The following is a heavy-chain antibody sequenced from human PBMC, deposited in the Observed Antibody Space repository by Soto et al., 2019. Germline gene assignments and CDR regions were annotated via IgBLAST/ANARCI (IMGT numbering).Heavy chain of an antibody. D-gene: IGHD3-10*02. V-gene: IGHV3-15*07. CDR2: IKSKNEGGSI. J-gene: IGHJ6*02. Sequence: EIQLVESGGGPVKPGGSLRLSCAASGFTFSNAWMDWVRQVPGKGLEWVGRIKSKNEGGSIDYAAPVKVRFTISRDDSKNSLFLQMNSLQIEDTAVYYCTATLTYYYIPSDQKFYYPGMDVWGQGNTVTVS. CDR1: GFTFSNAW. CDR3: TATLTYYYIPSDQKFYYPGMDV.